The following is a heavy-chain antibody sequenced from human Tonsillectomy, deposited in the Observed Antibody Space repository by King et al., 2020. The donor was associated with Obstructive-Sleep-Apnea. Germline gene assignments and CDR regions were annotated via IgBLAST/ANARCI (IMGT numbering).Heavy chain of an antibody. Sequence: VQLQESGPGLVKPSETLSLTCTVSGGSISSYYWSWIRQPPGKGLEWIGYIYYSGSTNYNPSLKSRVTISVDTSKNQFSLKRSSVTAADTAVYYCARFSVGVPAAMGVYYYYGMDVWGQGTTVTVSS. CDR3: ARFSVGVPAAMGVYYYYGMDV. CDR2: IYYSGST. CDR1: GGSISSYY. V-gene: IGHV4-59*01. D-gene: IGHD2-2*01. J-gene: IGHJ6*02.